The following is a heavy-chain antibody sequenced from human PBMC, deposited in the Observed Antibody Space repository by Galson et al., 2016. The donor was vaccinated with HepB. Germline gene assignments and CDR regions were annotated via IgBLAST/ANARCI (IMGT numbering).Heavy chain of an antibody. D-gene: IGHD3-3*01. J-gene: IGHJ4*02. CDR2: IAPYSGDP. Sequence: SGAEVKTSGESLKISCAASGFTFTSYAMGLVRQAPGRGLEWVSFIAPYSGDPSYAASLKGRFIISRDISRNTVYLQMDSLRAEDTAIYYCTRDLSRRTAVAIFGFWGQGTLVTVSS. V-gene: IGHV3-23*01. CDR3: TRDLSRRTAVAIFGF. CDR1: GFTFTSYA.